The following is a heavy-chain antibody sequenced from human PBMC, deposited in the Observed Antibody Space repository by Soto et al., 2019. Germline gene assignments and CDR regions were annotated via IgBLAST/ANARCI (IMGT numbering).Heavy chain of an antibody. D-gene: IGHD3-9*01. J-gene: IGHJ4*02. V-gene: IGHV4-59*01. CDR1: GGSISSYY. CDR2: IYYSGST. Sequence: QVQLQESGPGLVKPSETLSLTCTVSGGSISSYYWSWIRQPPGKGLEWIGYIYYSGSTNYNPSLKSRVTISVDTSKNQFAMKLSSVTAADTAVYYCAREERYYDILTGYYGRYFDYWGQGTLVTVSS. CDR3: AREERYYDILTGYYGRYFDY.